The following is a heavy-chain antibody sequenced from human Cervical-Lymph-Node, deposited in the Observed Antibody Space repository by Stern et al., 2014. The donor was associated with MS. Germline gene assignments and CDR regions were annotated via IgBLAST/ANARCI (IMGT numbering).Heavy chain of an antibody. D-gene: IGHD6-13*01. J-gene: IGHJ4*02. Sequence: VQLVESGPGLLKPSETLSLTCTVSGDSINYNYWGWIRQPPGRALERMGYIFYRGSTTYNPSLKSRVTISVDTSKNQFSLNLSSVTAADTAVYYCARVLRRRVIGAPGAGYYFDYWGQGTLVTVPS. CDR2: IFYRGST. CDR1: GDSINYNY. V-gene: IGHV4-59*01. CDR3: ARVLRRRVIGAPGAGYYFDY.